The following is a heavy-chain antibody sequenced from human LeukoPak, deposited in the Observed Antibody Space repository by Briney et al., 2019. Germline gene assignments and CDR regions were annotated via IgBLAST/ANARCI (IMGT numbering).Heavy chain of an antibody. CDR3: ARDNIVATILDY. CDR2: ISYDGSNK. Sequence: PGRSLRLSCVASGFMFSNYAMHWVRQAPGKGLEWVAVISYDGSNKYYADSVKGRFTISRDNSKMYLQMNSLRAEDTAVYYCARDNIVATILDYWGQGTLVTVSS. D-gene: IGHD5-12*01. CDR1: GFMFSNYA. J-gene: IGHJ4*02. V-gene: IGHV3-30*03.